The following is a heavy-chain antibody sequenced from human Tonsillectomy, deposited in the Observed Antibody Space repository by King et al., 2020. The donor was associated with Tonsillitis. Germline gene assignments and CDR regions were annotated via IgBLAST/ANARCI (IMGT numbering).Heavy chain of an antibody. CDR2: IRSKANSYAT. V-gene: IGHV3-73*02. CDR3: TSSRGGAFDY. CDR1: GFTFSGSA. J-gene: IGHJ4*02. Sequence: VQLVESGGGLVQPGGFLKLSCAASGFTFSGSAMHWVRQASGKGLEWVGRIRSKANSYATAYAASVKGRFTISRDDSKNTAYLQMNSLKTEDTAVYYCTSSRGGAFDYWGQGTLVTVSS. D-gene: IGHD1-26*01.